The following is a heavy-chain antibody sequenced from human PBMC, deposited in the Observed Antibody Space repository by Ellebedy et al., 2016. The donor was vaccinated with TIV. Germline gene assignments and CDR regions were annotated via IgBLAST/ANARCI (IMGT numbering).Heavy chain of an antibody. CDR1: GFTFSNYA. J-gene: IGHJ4*02. CDR3: ARGKSGTYIHHAFDS. D-gene: IGHD1-14*01. Sequence: PGGSLRLSCAASGFTFSNYAMSWVRQAPGKGLEWVSGFGVSGDTTYYADSVKGRFTISRDNFKNTLYLQMNSLRADGTAIYYCARGKSGTYIHHAFDSWGQGTLVTVSS. CDR2: FGVSGDTT. V-gene: IGHV3-23*01.